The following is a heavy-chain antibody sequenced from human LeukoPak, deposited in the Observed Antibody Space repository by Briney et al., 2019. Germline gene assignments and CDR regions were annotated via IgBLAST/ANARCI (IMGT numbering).Heavy chain of an antibody. V-gene: IGHV3-21*01. CDR3: ARWGCSGGSCYSADY. CDR1: GFTFSSYS. J-gene: IGHJ4*02. D-gene: IGHD2-15*01. CDR2: ISSSSSYI. Sequence: GGSLRLSCAASGFTFSSYSMNWVRQAPGKGLEWVSSISSSSSYIYYADSVKGRFTISRDNAKNSLYLQMNSLRAEDTAVYYCARWGCSGGSCYSADYWGQGTLVTVSS.